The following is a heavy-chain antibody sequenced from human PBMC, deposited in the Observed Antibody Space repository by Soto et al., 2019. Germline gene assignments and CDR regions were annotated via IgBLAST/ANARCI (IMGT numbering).Heavy chain of an antibody. CDR2: IWYDGSNK. J-gene: IGHJ4*02. V-gene: IGHV3-33*01. CDR1: GFTFSSYG. CDR3: ARDRTGYDYHYFDY. D-gene: IGHD5-12*01. Sequence: GGSLRLSCAASGFTFSSYGMHWARQAPGKGLEWVAVIWYDGSNKYYADPVKGRFTISRDNSKNTLYVEMNSLRAEDTAVYYCARDRTGYDYHYFDYWGQGTLVTVSP.